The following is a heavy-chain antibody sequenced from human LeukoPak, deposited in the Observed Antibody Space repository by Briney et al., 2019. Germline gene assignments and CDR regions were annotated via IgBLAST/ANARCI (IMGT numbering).Heavy chain of an antibody. Sequence: PGGSLRLSCAASGFTFDDYAMHWVRQAPGKGLEWVSGISWNSGSIGYADSVKGRFTISRDNAKNSLYLQMNSLRDEDTALYYCANLGSAGCRRITSCSAYMEVWGKGTTVTVSS. CDR1: GFTFDDYA. J-gene: IGHJ6*03. CDR3: ANLGSAGCRRITSCSAYMEV. CDR2: ISWNSGSI. V-gene: IGHV3-9*01. D-gene: IGHD2-2*01.